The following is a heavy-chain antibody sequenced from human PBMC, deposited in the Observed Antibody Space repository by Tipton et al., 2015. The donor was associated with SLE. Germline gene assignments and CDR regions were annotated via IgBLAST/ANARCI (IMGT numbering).Heavy chain of an antibody. Sequence: TLSLTCTVSGGSISNYYWSWIRQPPGKGLEWIGYIYYSGSSKYNPSLKSRVTISVDTSKNQFSLKLNSVTAADTAVYYCARTYSVSYWYFDLWGRGTLVTVSS. D-gene: IGHD1-26*01. CDR3: ARTYSVSYWYFDL. CDR1: GGSISNYY. J-gene: IGHJ2*01. V-gene: IGHV4-59*01. CDR2: IYYSGSS.